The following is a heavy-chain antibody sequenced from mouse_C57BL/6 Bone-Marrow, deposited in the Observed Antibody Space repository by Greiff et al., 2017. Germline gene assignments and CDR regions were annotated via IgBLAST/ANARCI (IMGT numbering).Heavy chain of an antibody. V-gene: IGHV2-5*01. CDR3: AKGGYYGSSIYWYVDV. CDR1: GFSLTSYG. D-gene: IGHD1-1*01. J-gene: IGHJ1*03. CDR2: IWRGGST. Sequence: QVQLKQSGPGLVQPSQSLSITCTVSGFSLTSYGVHWVRQSPGKGLEWLGVIWRGGSTDYNAAFMSRLSITKDNSKSQVFFKMNSLQADDTAIYYCAKGGYYGSSIYWYVDVWGTGTAVTVSS.